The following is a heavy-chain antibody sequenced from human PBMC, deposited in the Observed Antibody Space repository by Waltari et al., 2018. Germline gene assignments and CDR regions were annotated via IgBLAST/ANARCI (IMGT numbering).Heavy chain of an antibody. CDR2: IYYSGST. CDR3: AREDAVVPAATGFDP. D-gene: IGHD2-2*01. CDR1: GGSISSYY. J-gene: IGHJ5*02. Sequence: QVQLQESGPGLVKPSETLSLTGTVSGGSISSYYWSWIRQPPGKGLEWIGYIYYSGSTNYNPSLKSRVTISVDTSKNQFSLKLSSVTAADTAVYYCAREDAVVPAATGFDPWGQGTLVTVSS. V-gene: IGHV4-59*01.